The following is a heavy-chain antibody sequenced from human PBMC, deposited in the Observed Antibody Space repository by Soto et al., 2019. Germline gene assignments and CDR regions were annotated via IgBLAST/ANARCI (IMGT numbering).Heavy chain of an antibody. CDR3: ARGEGARP. Sequence: SETLSLTCTVSGGSISSGDYYWNWIRQPPGKGLEWIGYIYYTGTTKYNPSLKSRATLSVDTAKNRFSLNLTSLTAADTAVYYCARGEGARPCGHVTVVTVSS. CDR1: GGSISSGDYY. V-gene: IGHV4-30-4*01. CDR2: IYYTGTT. J-gene: IGHJ5*02.